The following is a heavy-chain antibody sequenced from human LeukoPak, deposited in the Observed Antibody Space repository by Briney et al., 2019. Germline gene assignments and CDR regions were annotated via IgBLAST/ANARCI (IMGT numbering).Heavy chain of an antibody. CDR2: INPDGGGP. CDR1: GVTFTSYW. J-gene: IGHJ4*02. Sequence: PVGSLRLSCATSGVTFTSYWMHWVRQAPGKGLVWVSRINPDGGGPIYADSVKGRFTISRDNAKHTLYLQMNSLRDEDRAVYYCAKDSWAVGATSEIDYWGLGTLVTVSS. V-gene: IGHV3-74*01. D-gene: IGHD1-26*01. CDR3: AKDSWAVGATSEIDY.